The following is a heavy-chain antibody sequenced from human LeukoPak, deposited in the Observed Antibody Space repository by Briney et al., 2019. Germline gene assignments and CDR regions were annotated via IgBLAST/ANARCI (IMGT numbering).Heavy chain of an antibody. Sequence: GGSLRLSCAASGFTFRSYATSWVRQAPGKGLEWVSRISGSGGSTYYADSVKGRFTISRDNSKNTLYLQMNSLRAEDTAIYYCARRLDLGSIVVVVAATGCFDYWGQGTLVTVSS. CDR1: GFTFRSYA. J-gene: IGHJ4*02. CDR3: ARRLDLGSIVVVVAATGCFDY. V-gene: IGHV3-23*01. CDR2: ISGSGGST. D-gene: IGHD2-15*01.